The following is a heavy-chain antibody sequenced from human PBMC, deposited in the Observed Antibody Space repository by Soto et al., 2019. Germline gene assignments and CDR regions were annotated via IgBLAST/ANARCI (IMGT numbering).Heavy chain of an antibody. D-gene: IGHD6-19*01. Sequence: GSLRLSCAASGFTFSSYDMRWVRQATGKGLEWVSAIGTAGDTYYPGSVKGRFTISRENAKNSLYLQMNSLRAGDTAVYYCARERRYSSGWYTFDYWGQGTLVTVSS. CDR3: ARERRYSSGWYTFDY. CDR1: GFTFSSYD. CDR2: IGTAGDT. J-gene: IGHJ4*02. V-gene: IGHV3-13*01.